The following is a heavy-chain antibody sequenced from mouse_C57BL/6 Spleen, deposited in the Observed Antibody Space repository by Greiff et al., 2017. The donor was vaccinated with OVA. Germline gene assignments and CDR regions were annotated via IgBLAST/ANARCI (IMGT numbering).Heavy chain of an antibody. J-gene: IGHJ3*01. CDR2: IYPGDGDT. D-gene: IGHD4-1*01. Sequence: VQLQESGAELVKPGASVKISCKASGYAFSSYWLNWVKQRPGTGLEWIGQIYPGDGDTNYNGKFKGKATLTADKSSSTAYMQLSSLTSEDAAVYFCARRGEPGTGFAYWGQGTLVTVSA. CDR1: GYAFSSYW. V-gene: IGHV1-80*01. CDR3: ARRGEPGTGFAY.